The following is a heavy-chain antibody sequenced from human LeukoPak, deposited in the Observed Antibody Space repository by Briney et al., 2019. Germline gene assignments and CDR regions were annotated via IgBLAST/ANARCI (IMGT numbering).Heavy chain of an antibody. CDR3: ARDRWYYDFWSGYPNLDY. D-gene: IGHD3-3*01. CDR2: INRSGGST. V-gene: IGHV1-46*01. CDR1: GYTFTSYY. Sequence: ASVKVSCKASGYTFTSYYMHWVRQAPGQGLEWMGIINRSGGSTSYAQKFQGRVTMTTDTSTSTAYMELRSLRSDDTAVYYCARDRWYYDFWSGYPNLDYWGQGTLVTVSS. J-gene: IGHJ4*02.